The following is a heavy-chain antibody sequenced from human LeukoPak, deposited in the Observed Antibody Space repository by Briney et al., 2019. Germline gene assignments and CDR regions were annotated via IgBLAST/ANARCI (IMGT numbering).Heavy chain of an antibody. J-gene: IGHJ4*02. Sequence: ASVTVSCTASGYTFTSFGISWVRQAPGQGLEWMGWISAYNGNTNYAQKFQGRVTMTTDTSTSTAYMELRSLRSDDTAVYYCAVKWFNWGQGTLVTVSS. V-gene: IGHV1-18*01. D-gene: IGHD3-22*01. CDR2: ISAYNGNT. CDR3: AVKWFN. CDR1: GYTFTSFG.